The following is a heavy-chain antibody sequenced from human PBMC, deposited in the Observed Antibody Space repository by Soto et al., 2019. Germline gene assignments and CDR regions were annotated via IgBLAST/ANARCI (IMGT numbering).Heavy chain of an antibody. Sequence: QVQLVQSGAEVKKPGASVKVSCKASGYTFTGYYMHWVRHAPGQGLEWMGWINPNSGGTNYAQKFQGRVTMTRDTSISTAYMELSRLRSDDTAVYYCARRTYYYGSGRHWDYWGQGTLVTVSS. CDR1: GYTFTGYY. V-gene: IGHV1-2*02. J-gene: IGHJ4*02. CDR2: INPNSGGT. CDR3: ARRTYYYGSGRHWDY. D-gene: IGHD3-10*01.